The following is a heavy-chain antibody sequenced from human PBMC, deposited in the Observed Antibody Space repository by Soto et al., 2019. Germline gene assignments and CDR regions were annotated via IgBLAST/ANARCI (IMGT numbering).Heavy chain of an antibody. CDR1: GGSISSYY. D-gene: IGHD2-8*02. CDR3: ASFGVRVNSPGNWFDP. J-gene: IGHJ5*02. CDR2: VYFSGST. V-gene: IGHV4-4*07. Sequence: QVQLQESGPGLVKPLETLSLTCTVSGGSISSYYWSWIRQPAGKGLEGIGRVYFSGSTKYKSSLQSRVTMSVDTSKNQFSLKLSSVTAADTAVYYCASFGVRVNSPGNWFDPWGQGTLVTVSS.